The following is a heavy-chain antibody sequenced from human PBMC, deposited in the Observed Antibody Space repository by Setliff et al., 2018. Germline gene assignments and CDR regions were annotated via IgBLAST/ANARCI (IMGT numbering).Heavy chain of an antibody. J-gene: IGHJ6*02. CDR1: GFTFSSYA. V-gene: IGHV3-30-3*01. Sequence: PGESLKISCTASGFTFSSYALHWVRQAPGKGLEWVAVISFDGNNKYYGDSVKGRFTISRDNSKNTQYLQMNSLRPEDTAVYYCARPGLPLRYYYGMDVWGQGTTVTVSS. CDR3: ARPGLPLRYYYGMDV. CDR2: ISFDGNNK.